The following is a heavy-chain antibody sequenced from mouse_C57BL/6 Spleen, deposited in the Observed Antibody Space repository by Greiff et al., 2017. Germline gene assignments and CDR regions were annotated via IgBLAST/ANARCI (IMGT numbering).Heavy chain of an antibody. D-gene: IGHD4-1*02. Sequence: QVQLKESGPGLVAPSQSLSITCTVSGFSLTSYGVDWVRQPTGKGLEWLGVIWGGGSTNYNSALMSRLSISKDYSKSQVFLKMNSLQTDDTAMYYCAKHQLGRGLAYWGQGTLVTVSA. V-gene: IGHV2-9*01. CDR2: IWGGGST. CDR3: AKHQLGRGLAY. J-gene: IGHJ3*01. CDR1: GFSLTSYG.